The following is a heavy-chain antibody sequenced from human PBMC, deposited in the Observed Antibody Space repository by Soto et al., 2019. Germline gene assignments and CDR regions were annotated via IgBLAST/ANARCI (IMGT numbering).Heavy chain of an antibody. CDR3: ARDIVVVVAATRSNAFDI. J-gene: IGHJ3*02. Sequence: SVKVSCKASGGTFSSYAISWVRQAPGQGLEWMGGIIPIFGTANYAQKFQGRVTITADESTSTAYMELSSLGSEDTAVYYCARDIVVVVAATRSNAFDIWGQGTMVTVSS. D-gene: IGHD2-15*01. CDR2: IIPIFGTA. CDR1: GGTFSSYA. V-gene: IGHV1-69*13.